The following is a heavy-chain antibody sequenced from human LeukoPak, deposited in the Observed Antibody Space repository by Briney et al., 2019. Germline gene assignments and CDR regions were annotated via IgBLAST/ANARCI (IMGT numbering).Heavy chain of an antibody. J-gene: IGHJ3*02. CDR2: IYYSGST. D-gene: IGHD3-10*01. V-gene: IGHV4-39*01. Sequence: SETLSLTCTVSGGSISSSSYYWGWIRQPPGKGLEWIGSIYYSGSTYYNPSLKSRVTISVDTSKNQFSLKLSSVTAADTAVYYCARTVGELDAFDIWGQGTMVTVSS. CDR3: ARTVGELDAFDI. CDR1: GGSISSSSYY.